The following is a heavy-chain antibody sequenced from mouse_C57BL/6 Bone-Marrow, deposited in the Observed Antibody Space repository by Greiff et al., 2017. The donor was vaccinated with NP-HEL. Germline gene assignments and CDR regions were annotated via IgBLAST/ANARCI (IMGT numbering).Heavy chain of an antibody. CDR3: ARGGDYGNYDAMDY. J-gene: IGHJ4*01. Sequence: ESGPGLVKPSQSLSLTCSVTGYSITSGYYWNWIRQFPGNKLEWMGYISYDGSNNYNPSLKNRISITRDTSKNQFFLKLNSVTTEDTATYYCARGGDYGNYDAMDYWGQGTSVTVSS. D-gene: IGHD2-1*01. CDR2: ISYDGSN. V-gene: IGHV3-6*01. CDR1: GYSITSGYY.